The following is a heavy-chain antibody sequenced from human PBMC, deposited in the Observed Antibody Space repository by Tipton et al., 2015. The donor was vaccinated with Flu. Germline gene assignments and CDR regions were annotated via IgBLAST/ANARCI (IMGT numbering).Heavy chain of an antibody. Sequence: SLRLSCAAFGFTFRTNGMHWVRQAPGKGLEWVAHIRSDETTEYADSVKGRFTISRDNSKDMLYLQMNSLRAEDTAVFYCAKSGGFDSWNQGALVIVSS. V-gene: IGHV3-30*02. D-gene: IGHD1-26*01. CDR3: AKSGGFDS. J-gene: IGHJ4*02. CDR2: IRSDETTE. CDR1: GFTFRTNG.